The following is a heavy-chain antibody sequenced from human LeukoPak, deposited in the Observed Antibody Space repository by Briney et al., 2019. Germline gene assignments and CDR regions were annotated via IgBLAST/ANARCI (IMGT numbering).Heavy chain of an antibody. Sequence: LTGGSLRLSCAASGFTFSSYGMHWVRQAPGKGLEWVAFIRYDGSNKYYADSVKGRFTISRDNSKNTLYLQMNSLRAEDTAVYYCAKLGATTVTTPGAWGQGTLVTVSS. CDR2: IRYDGSNK. CDR3: AKLGATTVTTPGA. CDR1: GFTFSSYG. J-gene: IGHJ5*02. D-gene: IGHD4-11*01. V-gene: IGHV3-30*02.